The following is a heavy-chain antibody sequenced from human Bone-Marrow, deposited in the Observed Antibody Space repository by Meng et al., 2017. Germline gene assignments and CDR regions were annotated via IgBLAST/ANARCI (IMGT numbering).Heavy chain of an antibody. Sequence: VQLGEAGGGVVQPGRSLRLSCAASGFTFSSYAMHWVRQAPGRGLEWVARIKSKTDGETPDYAAPVKGRFTISRDDSKNTLYLQMHSLKTEDTAVYYCNWNDFGDYWGQGALVTVAS. CDR2: IKSKTDGETP. CDR1: GFTFSSYA. J-gene: IGHJ4*02. D-gene: IGHD1-1*01. CDR3: NWNDFGDY. V-gene: IGHV3-15*01.